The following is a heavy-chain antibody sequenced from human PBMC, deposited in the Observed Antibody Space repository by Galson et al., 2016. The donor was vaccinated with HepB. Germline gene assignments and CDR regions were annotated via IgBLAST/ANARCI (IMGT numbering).Heavy chain of an antibody. Sequence: SLRLSCAASGFTFINYAMTWVRQAPGKGLEWVSSISGSGGSTYYAASVKGRFTISRDNFKNTLYLQMNSLRAEDTAVYYCAKVPYNSAWYAGFDDWGLGTLVTVSS. V-gene: IGHV3-23*01. CDR2: ISGSGGST. CDR1: GFTFINYA. D-gene: IGHD6-19*01. CDR3: AKVPYNSAWYAGFDD. J-gene: IGHJ4*02.